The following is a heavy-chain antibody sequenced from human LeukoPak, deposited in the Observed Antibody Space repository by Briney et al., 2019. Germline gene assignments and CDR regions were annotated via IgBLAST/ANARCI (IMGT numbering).Heavy chain of an antibody. J-gene: IGHJ3*02. CDR1: GGSVSGDSRSSSY. Sequence: SETLSLTCTVSGGSVSGDSRSSSYWSWIRQPPGKGLEWIGYIYYSGSTNYNPSLKSRLTISVDTSRNQFTLKLNSVTAADTAVYYCARTPDAFDIWGRGTMVTVSS. V-gene: IGHV4-61*01. D-gene: IGHD2-15*01. CDR2: IYYSGST. CDR3: ARTPDAFDI.